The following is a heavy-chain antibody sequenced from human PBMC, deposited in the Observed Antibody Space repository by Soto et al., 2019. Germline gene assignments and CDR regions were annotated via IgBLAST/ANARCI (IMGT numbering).Heavy chain of an antibody. CDR2: IDPGSGRA. CDR1: GYTLTNYA. Sequence: QVQLVQSGAEVKKPGASVRVSCKPSGYTLTNYAIHWVRQAAGQSLEWLAWIDPGSGRATYSQKVQGRIIVTRDKSATKFFMDLTSLTSEDSAVYFCMRDLNGGNPFDYWGQGALVTVSS. V-gene: IGHV1-3*01. CDR3: MRDLNGGNPFDY. D-gene: IGHD2-8*01. J-gene: IGHJ4*02.